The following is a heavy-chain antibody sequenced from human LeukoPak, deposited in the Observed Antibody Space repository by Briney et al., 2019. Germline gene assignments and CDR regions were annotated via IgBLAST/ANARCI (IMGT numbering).Heavy chain of an antibody. CDR3: ARVPYYYGSGRNWFDP. V-gene: IGHV4-39*07. J-gene: IGHJ5*02. CDR1: GDSISSSNYY. Sequence: SETLSLTCTVSGDSISSSNYYWGWIRQPPGKGLEWIGSIYHSGSTYYNPSLKSRVTISVDRSKNQFSLKLSSVTAADTAVYYCARVPYYYGSGRNWFDPWGQGTLVTVSS. CDR2: IYHSGST. D-gene: IGHD3-10*01.